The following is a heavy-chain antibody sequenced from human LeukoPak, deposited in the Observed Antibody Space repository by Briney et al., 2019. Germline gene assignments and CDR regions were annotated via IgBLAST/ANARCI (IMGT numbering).Heavy chain of an antibody. V-gene: IGHV3-23*01. CDR3: AKHIQYNYGYKTSFDY. D-gene: IGHD5-18*01. CDR1: GFTFSSYV. Sequence: GGSLRLSCAASGFTFSSYVMSWVRQAPGKGLEWVSVISGSGGSTYYADSVKGRFTISRDNSKNTLYLQMNSLRAEDTAVYYCAKHIQYNYGYKTSFDYWGQGTLVTVSS. J-gene: IGHJ4*02. CDR2: ISGSGGST.